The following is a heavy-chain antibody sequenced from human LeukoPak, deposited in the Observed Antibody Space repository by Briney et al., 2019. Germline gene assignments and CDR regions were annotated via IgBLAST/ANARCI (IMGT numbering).Heavy chain of an antibody. Sequence: GGSLRLSCAASGFTFSTYSVNWVRQAPGKGLEWVSSISDSSSYIYYADSVKGRFTISRDDAKNSLYLQMNSLRAEDTAVYYCARVAYDILTGYRYDYWGQGTLVTVSS. CDR1: GFTFSTYS. V-gene: IGHV3-21*01. D-gene: IGHD3-9*01. CDR2: ISDSSSYI. CDR3: ARVAYDILTGYRYDY. J-gene: IGHJ4*02.